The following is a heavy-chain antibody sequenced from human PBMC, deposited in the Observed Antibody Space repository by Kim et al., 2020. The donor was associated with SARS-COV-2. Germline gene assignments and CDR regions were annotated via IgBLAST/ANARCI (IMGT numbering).Heavy chain of an antibody. CDR1: GFKVSSNY. CDR3: VGGPTRHCV. D-gene: IGHD3-16*01. Sequence: GGSLRLSCAASGFKVSSNYMSWVRQAPGKGLEWISIIYSGDSTYYADSVKGRFTISRDNSKNTLDLRMNSLRVEDTAVYYCVGGPTRHCVWGRGTLVTVSS. CDR2: IYSGDST. V-gene: IGHV3-53*01. J-gene: IGHJ4*02.